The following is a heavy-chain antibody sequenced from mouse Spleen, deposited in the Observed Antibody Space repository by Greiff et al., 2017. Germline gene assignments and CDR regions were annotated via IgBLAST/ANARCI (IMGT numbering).Heavy chain of an antibody. CDR1: GFTFSSYA. D-gene: IGHD2-4*01. CDR2: ISSGGGNT. CDR3: ARSMITFDY. J-gene: IGHJ2*01. Sequence: EVMLVESGGGLVKLGGSLKLSCAASGFTFSSYAMSWVRQTPEKRLEWVATISSGGGNTYYPDSVKGRFTISRDNAKNTLYLQMSSLKSEDTAMYYCARSMITFDYWGQGTTLTVSS. V-gene: IGHV5-9*01.